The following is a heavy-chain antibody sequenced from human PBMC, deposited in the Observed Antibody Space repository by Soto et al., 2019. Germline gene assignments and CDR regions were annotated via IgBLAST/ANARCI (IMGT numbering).Heavy chain of an antibody. V-gene: IGHV4-30-4*08. CDR1: AGSIISGGYY. J-gene: IGHJ6*01. CDR2: IYYSGST. Sequence: SESLCLTCTVSAGSIISGGYYWSRIHQHPGKGLEWIGYIYYSGSTYYNPSLKSRVTISVDTSKNQFSLKLSSVTAADTAVYYFSRRANSGTSYYCNVMEVRRHRSTV. CDR3: SRRANSGTSYYCNVMEV. D-gene: IGHD3-22*01.